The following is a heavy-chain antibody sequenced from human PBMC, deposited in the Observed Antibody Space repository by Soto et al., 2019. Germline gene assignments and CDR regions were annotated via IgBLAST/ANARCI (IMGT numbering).Heavy chain of an antibody. V-gene: IGHV3-66*01. Sequence: EVQLVESGGGLVQPGGSLRLSCAASGVTVSNNYMSWVRQAPGKGLEWVSVIYSGGRTYYADSVKGRFIISRDSPKNTLYLQMNSLRAEDTAVYYCARDTYDDYRGQGTLVTVSS. CDR1: GVTVSNNY. CDR2: IYSGGRT. CDR3: ARDTYDDY. D-gene: IGHD3-3*01. J-gene: IGHJ4*02.